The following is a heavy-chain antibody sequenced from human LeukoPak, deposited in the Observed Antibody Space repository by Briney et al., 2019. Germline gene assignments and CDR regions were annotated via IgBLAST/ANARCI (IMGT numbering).Heavy chain of an antibody. CDR2: INHSGST. CDR3: ARAPHCSGGSCYRYYYYYYGMDV. Sequence: PSETLSLTCAAYGGSFSGYYWSWIRQPPGKGLEWIGEINHSGSTNYNPSLKSRVTISVDTSKSQFSLKLSSVTAADTAVYYCARAPHCSGGSCYRYYYYYYGMDVWGQGTTVTVSS. J-gene: IGHJ6*02. V-gene: IGHV4-34*01. D-gene: IGHD2-15*01. CDR1: GGSFSGYY.